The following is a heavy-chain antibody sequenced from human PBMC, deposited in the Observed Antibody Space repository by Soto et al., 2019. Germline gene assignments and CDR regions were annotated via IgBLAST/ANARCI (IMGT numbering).Heavy chain of an antibody. CDR2: ISSSSSYT. V-gene: IGHV3-11*06. D-gene: IGHD6-19*01. Sequence: GGSLRLSFAASGFTFSDYYMSWIRQAPGKGLEWVSYISSSSSYTNYADSVKGRFTISRDNAKNSLYLQMNSLRAEDTAVYYCARVRRVGSSGGGYYFDYWGQGTLVTVSS. CDR3: ARVRRVGSSGGGYYFDY. J-gene: IGHJ4*02. CDR1: GFTFSDYY.